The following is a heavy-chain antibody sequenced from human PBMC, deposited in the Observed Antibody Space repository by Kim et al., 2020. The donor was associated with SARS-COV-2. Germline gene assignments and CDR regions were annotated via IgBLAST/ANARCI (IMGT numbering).Heavy chain of an antibody. CDR2: ISSSGSTI. CDR3: ARIHYYGSGSYYEYYFDY. J-gene: IGHJ4*02. D-gene: IGHD3-10*01. CDR1: GFTFSDYY. Sequence: GGSLRLSCAASGFTFSDYYMSWIRQAPGKGLEWVSYISSSGSTIYYADSVKGRFTISRDNAKNSLYLQMNSLRAEDTAVYYCARIHYYGSGSYYEYYFDYWGQGTLVTVSS. V-gene: IGHV3-11*01.